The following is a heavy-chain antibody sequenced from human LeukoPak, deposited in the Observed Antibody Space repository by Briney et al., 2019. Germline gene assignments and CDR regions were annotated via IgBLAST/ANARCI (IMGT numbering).Heavy chain of an antibody. CDR1: GFTFSSYA. J-gene: IGHJ4*02. Sequence: PGGSLRLSCAASGFTFSSYAVSWVRQAPGKGLEWVSAISGSGGSTYYADSVKGRFTISRDNSKNTLYLQMNSLRAEDTAVYYCAKAARLLWFGEFTSPYWGQGTLVTVSS. D-gene: IGHD3-10*01. CDR2: ISGSGGST. CDR3: AKAARLLWFGEFTSPY. V-gene: IGHV3-23*01.